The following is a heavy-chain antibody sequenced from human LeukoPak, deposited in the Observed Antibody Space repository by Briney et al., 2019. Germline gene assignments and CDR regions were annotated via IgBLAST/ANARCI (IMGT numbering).Heavy chain of an antibody. CDR1: GGSINFYY. CDR3: ARSLSSTGTYYYGMDV. CDR2: IYYTGTT. D-gene: IGHD6-13*01. Sequence: PSETLSLTCTVSGGSINFYYWNWIRQPAGKGLEWIGRIYYTGTTDYNPSLKSRVTISLDTSKDQFSLNLNSVTAADTAVYYCARSLSSTGTYYYGMDVWGQGTTVTVSS. J-gene: IGHJ6*02. V-gene: IGHV4-4*07.